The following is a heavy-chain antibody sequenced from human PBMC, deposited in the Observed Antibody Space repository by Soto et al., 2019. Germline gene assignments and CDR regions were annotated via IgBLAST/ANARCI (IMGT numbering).Heavy chain of an antibody. D-gene: IGHD3-9*01. J-gene: IGHJ4*02. CDR2: VYYSGST. V-gene: IGHV4-39*01. CDR1: GASISSTNYY. CDR3: ASYDIRTVYFPQYSFDY. Sequence: QVQLQESGPGLVKPSETLSITCTVSGASISSTNYYWGWIRQSPGKVLEWIGSVYYSGSTYYNPSLKSRVIMSIDTSKNQFFLKLNSVTAADTAVYYCASYDIRTVYFPQYSFDYWGQGTLVTVSS.